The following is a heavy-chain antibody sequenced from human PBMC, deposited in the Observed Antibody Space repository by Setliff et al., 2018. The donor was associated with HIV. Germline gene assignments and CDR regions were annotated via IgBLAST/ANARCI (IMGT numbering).Heavy chain of an antibody. D-gene: IGHD6-19*01. CDR2: MYYTGST. J-gene: IGHJ4*02. Sequence: PSETLSLTCTVSGGSTDSGSYYWAWIRQPPGKGLEWIGSMYYTGSTYYNPSLKSRVTISIDTSKNQFSLKLNSVTAAGTAMYYCARDGGGSGWYFVRGYSVYWGPGTLVTVSS. V-gene: IGHV4-39*02. CDR1: GGSTDSGSYY. CDR3: ARDGGGSGWYFVRGYSVY.